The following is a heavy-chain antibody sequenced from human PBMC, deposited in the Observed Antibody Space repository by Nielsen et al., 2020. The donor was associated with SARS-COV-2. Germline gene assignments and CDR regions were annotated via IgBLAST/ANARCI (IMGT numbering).Heavy chain of an antibody. CDR2: IWYDGSNK. V-gene: IGHV3-33*01. CDR1: GFTFSSYG. CDR3: SREGDSPHLDV. Sequence: GESLKISCAASGFTFSSYGMHWVRQAPGKGLEWVAVIWYDGSNKYYADSVKGRLTISRDNSKNTLYLQMDNLRVEDTAVYYCSREGDSPHLDVWGQGALVTVSS. D-gene: IGHD1-26*01. J-gene: IGHJ4*02.